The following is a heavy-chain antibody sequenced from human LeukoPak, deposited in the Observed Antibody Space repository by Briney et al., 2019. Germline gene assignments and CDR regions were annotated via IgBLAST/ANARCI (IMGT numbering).Heavy chain of an antibody. V-gene: IGHV3-23*01. D-gene: IGHD2-15*01. Sequence: PGGSLRLSCAASGFTFSSYTMSWVRQAPGKGLEWVSTITTSDGNTYYADSVKGRFTISRDNSKNTLFLQMNSLRAEDTAVYYCAREDSPGAFDIWGQGTMVTVSS. CDR2: ITTSDGNT. CDR3: AREDSPGAFDI. CDR1: GFTFSSYT. J-gene: IGHJ3*02.